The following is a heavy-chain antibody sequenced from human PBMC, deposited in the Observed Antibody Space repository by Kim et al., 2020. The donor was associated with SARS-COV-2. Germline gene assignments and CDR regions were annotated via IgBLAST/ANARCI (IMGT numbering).Heavy chain of an antibody. D-gene: IGHD3-10*02. Sequence: SETLSLTCTVSGGSISSYYWIWIRQPPGKGLEWIGYIYYSGSTNYNPSLKSRVTISVDTSKNQFSLKLSSVTAADTAVYYCASSHIHGVRNAFDIWGQGTMVTVSS. CDR2: IYYSGST. J-gene: IGHJ3*02. CDR3: ASSHIHGVRNAFDI. V-gene: IGHV4-59*01. CDR1: GGSISSYY.